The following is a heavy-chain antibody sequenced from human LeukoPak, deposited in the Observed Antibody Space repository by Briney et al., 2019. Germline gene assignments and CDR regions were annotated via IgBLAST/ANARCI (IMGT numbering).Heavy chain of an antibody. CDR2: ISSSGSTI. CDR3: AREGALDYWVWDY. V-gene: IGHV3-48*03. Sequence: PGGSLRLSCAASGFTFSSYEMNWVRQAPGKGLEWVSYISSSGSTIYYADSVKGRFTISRDNAKNSLYLQMNSLRAEDTAVYYCAREGALDYWVWDYWGQGTLVTVSS. J-gene: IGHJ4*02. CDR1: GFTFSSYE. D-gene: IGHD1-26*01.